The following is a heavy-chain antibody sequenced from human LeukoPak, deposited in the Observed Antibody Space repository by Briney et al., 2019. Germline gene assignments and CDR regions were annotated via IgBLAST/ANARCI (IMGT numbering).Heavy chain of an antibody. CDR1: GVSISTYY. J-gene: IGHJ4*02. CDR2: IYYSGST. Sequence: PSETLSLTCTVSGVSISTYYWSWIRQPPGKGLEWIGYIYYSGSTHYNPSLKSRVSMSLDTSKNQFSLKLSSVTAADTAVYYCASVGGIIDNWGQGTLVTVSS. D-gene: IGHD6-19*01. V-gene: IGHV4-59*01. CDR3: ASVGGIIDN.